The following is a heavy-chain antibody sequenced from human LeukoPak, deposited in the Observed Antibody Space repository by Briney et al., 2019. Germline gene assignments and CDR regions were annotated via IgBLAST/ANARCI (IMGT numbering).Heavy chain of an antibody. CDR2: IRYDGGNK. Sequence: GGSLRLSCAASGFTFSSYGMHWVRQAPGKGLEWVAFIRYDGGNKYYADSVKGRFTVSRDNSKSTLYLQMNSLRPEDTGVYCCAKAAVATGYHYTYYMDVWGKGTTVTIS. J-gene: IGHJ6*03. D-gene: IGHD1-1*01. CDR3: AKAAVATGYHYTYYMDV. CDR1: GFTFSSYG. V-gene: IGHV3-30*02.